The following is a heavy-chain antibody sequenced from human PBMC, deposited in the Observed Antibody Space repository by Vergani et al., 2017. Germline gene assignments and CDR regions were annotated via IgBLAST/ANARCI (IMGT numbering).Heavy chain of an antibody. Sequence: QVQLVQSGAEVKKPGSSVQVSCKASGGTFSSHAISWVRQAPGQGLEWMGGIIPIFGTANYAQKFQGRVTITADESTSTAYMELSSLRSEDTAVNYCEGDQDGSSSCGLVWGQGTLVTVSS. J-gene: IGHJ4*02. CDR3: EGDQDGSSSCGLV. CDR2: IIPIFGTA. CDR1: GGTFSSHA. D-gene: IGHD6-6*01. V-gene: IGHV1-69*01.